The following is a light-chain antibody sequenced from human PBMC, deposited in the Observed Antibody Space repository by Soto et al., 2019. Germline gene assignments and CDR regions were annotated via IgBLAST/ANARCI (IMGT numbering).Light chain of an antibody. CDR1: QSVRTY. J-gene: IGKJ4*01. CDR2: DAS. CDR3: QQRTVWPLT. Sequence: ETVLTQSPATLSLSPGERATLSCRASQSVRTYLAWYQQKPGQAPRLLIYDASNRAKGIPARFSGGGSGTDFTLTISSLEPEDFAVYYCQQRTVWPLTFGGGTKVEIK. V-gene: IGKV3-11*01.